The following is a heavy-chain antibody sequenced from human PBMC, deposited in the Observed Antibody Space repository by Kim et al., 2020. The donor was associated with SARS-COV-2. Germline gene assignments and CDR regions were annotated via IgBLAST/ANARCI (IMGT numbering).Heavy chain of an antibody. CDR1: GFTFDDYA. J-gene: IGHJ4*02. D-gene: IGHD2-21*01. CDR2: ISGDGGST. Sequence: GGSLRLSCAASGFTFDDYAMHWVRQAPGKGLEWVSLISGDGGSTYYADSVKGRFTISRDNSKNSLYLQMNSLRTEDTALYYCATGVKLWWSNNQGVDYWGQGTLVTVSS. CDR3: ATGVKLWWSNNQGVDY. V-gene: IGHV3-43*02.